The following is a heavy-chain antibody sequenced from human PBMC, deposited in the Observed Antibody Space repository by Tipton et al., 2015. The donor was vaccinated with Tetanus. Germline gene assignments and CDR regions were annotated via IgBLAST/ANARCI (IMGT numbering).Heavy chain of an antibody. D-gene: IGHD5-18*01. V-gene: IGHV3-9*01. CDR3: ATDRGPYSYGYSFDY. Sequence: SLRLSCAAPGFTFDDYAMHWVRQAPGKGPEWVSGISRNSGSIGYADSVKGPFTISSDNAKNSLYLQMNSLRAEDTALYYCATDRGPYSYGYSFDYWGPGTLVTVSS. CDR1: GFTFDDYA. J-gene: IGHJ4*02. CDR2: ISRNSGSI.